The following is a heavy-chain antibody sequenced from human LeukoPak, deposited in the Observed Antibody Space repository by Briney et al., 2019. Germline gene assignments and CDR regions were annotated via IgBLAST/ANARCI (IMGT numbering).Heavy chain of an antibody. CDR2: ITSSGRTI. J-gene: IGHJ4*02. CDR3: VREDFWSGYSNYFDY. CDR1: GFTFSDYY. D-gene: IGHD3-3*01. V-gene: IGHV3-11*01. Sequence: GGSLRLSCAASGFTFSDYYMSWIRQAPGKGLEWVSCITSSGRTIYYADSVKGRFTISRDNAKKSLYLQMNSLRAEDTAVYYCVREDFWSGYSNYFDYWGQGTLVTVSS.